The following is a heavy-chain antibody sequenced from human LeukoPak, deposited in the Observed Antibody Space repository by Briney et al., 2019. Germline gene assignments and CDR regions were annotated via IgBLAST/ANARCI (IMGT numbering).Heavy chain of an antibody. Sequence: GASLKVSCKASGYTFTTYGISWVRQAPGQGLEWMGWISPYNGNTNYAQKLQGRVTMTTDTFTSTAYMDLRSLRSDDTAVYYCARGGGSNWFDPWGQGTLVTVSS. CDR3: ARGGGSNWFDP. CDR2: ISPYNGNT. J-gene: IGHJ5*02. CDR1: GYTFTTYG. D-gene: IGHD3-16*01. V-gene: IGHV1-18*01.